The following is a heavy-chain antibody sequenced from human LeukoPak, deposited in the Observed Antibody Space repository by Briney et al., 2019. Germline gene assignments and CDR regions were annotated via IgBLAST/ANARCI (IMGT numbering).Heavy chain of an antibody. CDR2: INPNSGGT. J-gene: IGHJ4*02. V-gene: IGHV1-2*02. CDR1: GYTFTGYY. CDR3: ARAGVGIAAAGTPYYFDY. Sequence: ASVKVSCKASGYTFTGYYMHWVRQAPGQGLEWMGWINPNSGGTNYAQKFQGRVTMTRDTSISTAYMELSRLRSDDTAVYYCARAGVGIAAAGTPYYFDYWGQGTLVTVSS. D-gene: IGHD6-13*01.